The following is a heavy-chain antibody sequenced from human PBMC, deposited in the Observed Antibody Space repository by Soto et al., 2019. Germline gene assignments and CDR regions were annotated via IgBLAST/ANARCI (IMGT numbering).Heavy chain of an antibody. V-gene: IGHV1-18*01. CDR1: GYTFSSYA. Sequence: ASVKVSCKASGYTFSSYATSWVRQAPGQGLEWMGWISAYNGNTKYAQKLQGRVTMTTDTSTSTAYMELRSLRSDDTAVYYCARDSPPVDHWGQGTLVTVSS. CDR2: ISAYNGNT. J-gene: IGHJ4*02. CDR3: ARDSPPVDH.